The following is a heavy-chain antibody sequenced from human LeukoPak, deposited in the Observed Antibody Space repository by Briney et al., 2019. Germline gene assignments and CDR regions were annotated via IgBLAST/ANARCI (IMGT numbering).Heavy chain of an antibody. CDR2: IYYSGSA. V-gene: IGHV4-59*01. CDR3: ARDEGDGSYFDN. CDR1: GGSFSTYY. D-gene: IGHD2-15*01. J-gene: IGHJ4*02. Sequence: SETLSLTCTVSGGSFSTYYWSWIRQPPGKGLEWIGYIYYSGSANYNPSLKSRVTISVDTSKNQFSLKLSSVTAADTAVYYCARDEGDGSYFDNWGQGTLVTVSS.